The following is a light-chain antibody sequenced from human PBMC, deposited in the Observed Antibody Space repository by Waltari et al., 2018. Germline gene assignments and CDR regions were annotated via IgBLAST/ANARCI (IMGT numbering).Light chain of an antibody. Sequence: EIVLTQSPGTLSLSPGERGTLSCRASQSVSRFLAWYQQKPGQAARLLIYGASIRATGSPDRFSGSGSGTDFSLTISRLEPEDFAVYYCQKYDRLPATFGQGTKVEIK. V-gene: IGKV3-20*01. CDR1: QSVSRF. CDR3: QKYDRLPAT. CDR2: GAS. J-gene: IGKJ1*01.